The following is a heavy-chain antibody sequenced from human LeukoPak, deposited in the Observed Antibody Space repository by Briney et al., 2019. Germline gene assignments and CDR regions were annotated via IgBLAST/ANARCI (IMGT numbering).Heavy chain of an antibody. CDR1: GFTFSTYA. V-gene: IGHV3-33*01. CDR2: IWYDGSNK. CDR3: ARDSPTFDI. Sequence: GGSLRLSCAASGFTFSTYAMHWVRQAPGKGLEWVAVIWYDGSNKFYADSVKGRFTISRDNSKNTLYLQMNSLSAEDTAIYYCARDSPTFDIWGQGTMVTVSS. J-gene: IGHJ3*02.